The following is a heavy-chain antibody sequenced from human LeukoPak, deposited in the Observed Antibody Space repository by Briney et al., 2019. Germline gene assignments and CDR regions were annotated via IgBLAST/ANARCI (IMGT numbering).Heavy chain of an antibody. CDR2: ISYDGSNK. J-gene: IGHJ4*02. CDR3: AETTPPTY. D-gene: IGHD1-1*01. Sequence: GGSLRLSCAASGFTFSSYAMHWVRQAPGKGLEWVAVISYDGSNKYYADSVKGRFTISRDNSKSTVYLQMHSLRVEDTAVYYWAETTPPTYWGQGTLVTVSS. CDR1: GFTFSSYA. V-gene: IGHV3-30*14.